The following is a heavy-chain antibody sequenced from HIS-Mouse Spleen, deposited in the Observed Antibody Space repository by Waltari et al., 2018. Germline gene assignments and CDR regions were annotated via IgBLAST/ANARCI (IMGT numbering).Heavy chain of an antibody. J-gene: IGHJ3*02. Sequence: EVQLVESGGGLVQPGGSLRLSCAAYVFTFSSYDMRWVRQATGKGLEWVSAIGTAGDTYYPGSVKGRFTIARENAKNSLYLQMNSLRAGDTAVYYCARDAAGAFDIWGQGTMVTVSS. CDR2: IGTAGDT. D-gene: IGHD6-13*01. CDR3: ARDAAGAFDI. CDR1: VFTFSSYD. V-gene: IGHV3-13*01.